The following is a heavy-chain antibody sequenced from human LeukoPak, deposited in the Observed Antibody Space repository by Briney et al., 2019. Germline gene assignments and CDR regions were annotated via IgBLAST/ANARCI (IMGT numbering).Heavy chain of an antibody. J-gene: IGHJ4*02. CDR2: ISGSGGST. CDR1: GFTLSSYA. D-gene: IGHD3-22*01. Sequence: PGGSLRLSCAASGFTLSSYAMSWVRQAPGKGLEWVSGISGSGGSTYYADSVKGRFTISRDNSKNTVYLQMNSLRAEDTDIYYCAKEKTYYYDSSGCFDYWSQGTLVTVSS. CDR3: AKEKTYYYDSSGCFDY. V-gene: IGHV3-23*01.